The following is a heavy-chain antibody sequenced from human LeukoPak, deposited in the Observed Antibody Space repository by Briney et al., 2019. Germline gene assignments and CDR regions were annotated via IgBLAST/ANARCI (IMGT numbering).Heavy chain of an antibody. CDR3: ARGPPGWFDP. CDR2: IYYSGST. Sequence: SETLSLTCTVSDYSISNGYYWSWIRQPPGKGLEWIGYIYYSGSTNYNPSLKSRVTISVDTSKNQFSLKLSSVTAADTAVYYCARGPPGWFDPWGQGTLVTVSS. CDR1: DYSISNGYY. V-gene: IGHV4-59*12. J-gene: IGHJ5*02.